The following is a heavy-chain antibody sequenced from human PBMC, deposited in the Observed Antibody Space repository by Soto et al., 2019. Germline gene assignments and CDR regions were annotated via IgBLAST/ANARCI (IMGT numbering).Heavy chain of an antibody. V-gene: IGHV3-33*01. J-gene: IGHJ6*04. CDR3: ARDQKERTQKEQHYYYSGMDV. CDR1: GFTFSSYG. D-gene: IGHD1-1*01. Sequence: GGSLRLSCAASGFTFSSYGMHWVRQATGKGLEWVAVIWYDGSNKYYADSVKGRFTISRDNSKNTLYLQMNSLRAEDTAVYYCARDQKERTQKEQHYYYSGMDVGGKGTTVTVPS. CDR2: IWYDGSNK.